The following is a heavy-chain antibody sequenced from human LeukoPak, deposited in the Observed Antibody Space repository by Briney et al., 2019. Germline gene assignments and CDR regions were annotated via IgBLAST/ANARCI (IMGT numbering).Heavy chain of an antibody. Sequence: GGSLTLSCAPSGFPFSSYAMSWVRKATGKGLEWVSFIYSACSTQYSDSVKGRFTISIDNSKNTLYLQMNSLGGEDTAVFCFGRRAGAYTHPYDYWGQGTLVTVS. CDR1: GFPFSSYA. CDR3: GRRAGAYTHPYDY. J-gene: IGHJ4*02. CDR2: IYSACST. V-gene: IGHV3-23*03. D-gene: IGHD3-16*01.